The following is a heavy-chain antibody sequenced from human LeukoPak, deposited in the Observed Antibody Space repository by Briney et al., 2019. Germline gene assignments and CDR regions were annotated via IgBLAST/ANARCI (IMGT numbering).Heavy chain of an antibody. J-gene: IGHJ4*02. V-gene: IGHV3-48*03. CDR1: GFTFNTYG. D-gene: IGHD7-27*01. CDR2: SGDTM. Sequence: GGSLRLSCAASGFTFNTYGMNWVRQAPGRGLEWVSYSGDTMWYADSVKGRFTISRDNAKNSLYLQMDSLRVEDTAVYYCASDRNWAFDYWGQGTLVTASS. CDR3: ASDRNWAFDY.